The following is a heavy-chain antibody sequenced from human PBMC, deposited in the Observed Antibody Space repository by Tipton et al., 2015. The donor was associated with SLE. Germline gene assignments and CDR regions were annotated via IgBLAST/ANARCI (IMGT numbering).Heavy chain of an antibody. CDR1: GFTFSSYW. Sequence: GSLRLSCAASGFTFSSYWMSWVRQAPGKGLEWVSVIYSGGSTYYADSVKGRFTISRDNSKNTLYLQMNSLRAEDTAVYYCARLTYYYGSGSLDYWGQGTLVTVSS. CDR3: ARLTYYYGSGSLDY. CDR2: IYSGGST. D-gene: IGHD3-10*01. J-gene: IGHJ4*02. V-gene: IGHV3-53*01.